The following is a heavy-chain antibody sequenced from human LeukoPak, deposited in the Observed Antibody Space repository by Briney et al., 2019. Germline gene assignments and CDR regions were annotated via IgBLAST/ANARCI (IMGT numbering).Heavy chain of an antibody. CDR3: ARYGADCFDY. V-gene: IGHV3-21*01. J-gene: IGHJ4*02. Sequence: GGSLRFSCAASGFMFSSYSMNWVRQAPGKGLEWVASISYTSTYIFYADSLKGRFTISRDNTENSLYLQMNSLRAEDTAVYYCARYGADCFDYWGQGTLVTVSS. CDR2: ISYTSTYI. D-gene: IGHD4/OR15-4a*01. CDR1: GFMFSSYS.